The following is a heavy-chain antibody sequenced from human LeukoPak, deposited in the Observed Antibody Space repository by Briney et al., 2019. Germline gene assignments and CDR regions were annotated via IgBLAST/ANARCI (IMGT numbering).Heavy chain of an antibody. D-gene: IGHD6-6*01. Sequence: GASVKVSCKASGYTFTGYYMHWVRQAPGQGLEWMGWINPNSGGTNYAQKFQGRVTMTRDTSISTAYMELSRLRSDDTAVYYCARADHSIAARPTDYWGQGTLVTVSS. CDR3: ARADHSIAARPTDY. V-gene: IGHV1-2*02. CDR1: GYTFTGYY. J-gene: IGHJ4*02. CDR2: INPNSGGT.